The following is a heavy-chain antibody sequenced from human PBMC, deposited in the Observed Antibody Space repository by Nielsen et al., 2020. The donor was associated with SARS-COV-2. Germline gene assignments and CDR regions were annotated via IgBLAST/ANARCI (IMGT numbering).Heavy chain of an antibody. J-gene: IGHJ4*02. V-gene: IGHV4-31*03. CDR1: GDSINSGGTY. CDR2: IYYSGST. D-gene: IGHD5-18*01. CDR3: ARGEAESVYSYGLGY. Sequence: SETLSLTCTVSGDSINSGGTYWSWIRQHPGKGLEWVGYIYYSGSTFYNPSLKSRVTISVDTSKNQFSLKLSSVTAADTAVYYCARGEAESVYSYGLGYWGQGTLVTVSS.